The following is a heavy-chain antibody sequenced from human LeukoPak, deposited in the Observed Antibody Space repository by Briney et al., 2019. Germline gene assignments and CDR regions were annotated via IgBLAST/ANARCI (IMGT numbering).Heavy chain of an antibody. Sequence: GGSLRLSCAASGFTFSSYGMHCVRQAPGKGLEWVAVISYDGSNKYYADSVKGRFTISRDNSKNTLYLQMNSLRAEDTAVYYCAKDSYYYGSGGQYWGQGTLVTVSS. V-gene: IGHV3-30*18. CDR2: ISYDGSNK. CDR1: GFTFSSYG. CDR3: AKDSYYYGSGGQY. D-gene: IGHD3-10*01. J-gene: IGHJ4*02.